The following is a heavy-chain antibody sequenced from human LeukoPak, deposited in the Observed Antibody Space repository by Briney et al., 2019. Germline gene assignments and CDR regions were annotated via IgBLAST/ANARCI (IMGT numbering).Heavy chain of an antibody. Sequence: GESLKISCWGSGYSFTNYWIAWVRQMPGQGLEWMGIIYPDDFDTRYGPSSQGQVTISADKSISTAYLQWRNLKASDTAMYYCARPRPSRNSGSYLGDSKGAFDIWGQGTMVTVSS. J-gene: IGHJ3*02. D-gene: IGHD1-26*01. CDR1: GYSFTNYW. CDR3: ARPRPSRNSGSYLGDSKGAFDI. V-gene: IGHV5-51*01. CDR2: IYPDDFDT.